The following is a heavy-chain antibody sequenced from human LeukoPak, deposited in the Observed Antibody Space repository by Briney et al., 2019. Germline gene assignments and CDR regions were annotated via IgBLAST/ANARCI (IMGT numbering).Heavy chain of an antibody. D-gene: IGHD6-19*01. CDR1: GFLISTFG. V-gene: IGHV3-30*18. CDR3: AKPLYSSGWYLVDY. J-gene: IGHJ4*02. CDR2: ISFDGSNK. Sequence: GGSLRLSFAVSGFLISTFGMHWVRQAPGKWLEWVAVISFDGSNKYYADSVKGRFTISRDNSRNTLYLEMTSLRIEDTAVYHCAKPLYSSGWYLVDYWGQGTLVTVSS.